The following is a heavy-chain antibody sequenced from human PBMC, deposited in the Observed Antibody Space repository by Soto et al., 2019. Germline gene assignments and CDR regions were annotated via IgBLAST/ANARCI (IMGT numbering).Heavy chain of an antibody. J-gene: IGHJ6*02. Sequence: VQLVESGGGLIQPGGSLRLSCAASGFTFSSYAMHWVRQAPGKGLEWVAVISYDGSNKYYADSVKGRFTISRDNSKNTLYLQMNSLRAEDTAVYYCARDRGTSSEYYYYYGMDVWGQGTTVTVSS. V-gene: IGHV3-30-3*01. CDR3: ARDRGTSSEYYYYYGMDV. D-gene: IGHD2-2*01. CDR1: GFTFSSYA. CDR2: ISYDGSNK.